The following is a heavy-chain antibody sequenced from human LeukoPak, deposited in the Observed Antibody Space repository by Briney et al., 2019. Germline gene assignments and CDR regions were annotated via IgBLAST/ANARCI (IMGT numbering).Heavy chain of an antibody. V-gene: IGHV4-59*01. J-gene: IGHJ3*02. CDR1: GGSISSYY. CDR3: ARGLHTRSSGRRFDVFEI. Sequence: PWETLSLTCTASGGSISSYYWSWIRQPPGKGLEWIGYIYYNGNTKYNPSLKSRVTISVDTSNNHFSLRLTSVTAADTAVYYCARGLHTRSSGRRFDVFEIWGQGTMVSVSS. CDR2: IYYNGNT. D-gene: IGHD3-3*01.